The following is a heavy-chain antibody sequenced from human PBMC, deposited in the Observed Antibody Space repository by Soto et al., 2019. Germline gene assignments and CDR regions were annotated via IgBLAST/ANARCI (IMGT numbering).Heavy chain of an antibody. V-gene: IGHV1-69*06. CDR1: GGTFNNYA. CDR2: IIPISGTT. Sequence: QVQLVQSGAEVKKPESSVKVSCKPSGGTFNNYAINWVRQAPGQGLERMGGIIPISGTTKYAQKFQGRVTITADKSASTAYMDLSSLRSEDTAVYYCARWGGISCSGGDCFKKPFDYWGQGTLVTVSS. CDR3: ARWGGISCSGGDCFKKPFDY. J-gene: IGHJ4*02. D-gene: IGHD2-21*02.